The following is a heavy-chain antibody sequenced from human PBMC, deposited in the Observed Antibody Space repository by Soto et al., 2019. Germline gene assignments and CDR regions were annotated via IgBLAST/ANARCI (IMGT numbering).Heavy chain of an antibody. J-gene: IGHJ6*02. CDR1: GFTFGDYA. D-gene: IGHD6-13*01. CDR3: TRDLYIAAAGYYYYYGMDV. Sequence: KPGGSLRLSCTASGFTFGDYAMSWFRQAPGKGLEWVGFIRSKAYGGTTEYAASVKGRFTISRDDSKSIAYLQMNSLKTEDTAVYYCTRDLYIAAAGYYYYYGMDVWGQGTTVTAP. CDR2: IRSKAYGGTT. V-gene: IGHV3-49*05.